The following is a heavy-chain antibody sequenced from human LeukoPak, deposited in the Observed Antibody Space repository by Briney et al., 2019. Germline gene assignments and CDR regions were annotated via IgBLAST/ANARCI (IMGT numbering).Heavy chain of an antibody. J-gene: IGHJ4*02. Sequence: GGPLRLSCATSGFTFNGSALHWVRQASGQGLEWVGRIRSKAHRYATAYAASVKGRFTVPRDDSKNMAYLQMNSLKTEDTAIYYCTRRHYGDYVVDNWGQGTLVTASS. CDR1: GFTFNGSA. CDR2: IRSKAHRYAT. D-gene: IGHD4-17*01. CDR3: TRRHYGDYVVDN. V-gene: IGHV3-73*01.